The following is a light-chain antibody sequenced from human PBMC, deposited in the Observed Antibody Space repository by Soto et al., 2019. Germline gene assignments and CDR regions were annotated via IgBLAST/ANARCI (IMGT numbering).Light chain of an antibody. CDR3: QQHNQWPIT. V-gene: IGKV3D-15*01. J-gene: IGKJ5*01. CDR2: YIS. CDR1: QSVSTY. Sequence: EIVMTQSPATLSVSPGERATLSCRASQSVSTYVTYLAWYQQKPGQAPRLLIYYISTRATGIPARFSGSGSGTEFTLTINSLQSEDSAVYYCQQHNQWPITFGQGTRLEIK.